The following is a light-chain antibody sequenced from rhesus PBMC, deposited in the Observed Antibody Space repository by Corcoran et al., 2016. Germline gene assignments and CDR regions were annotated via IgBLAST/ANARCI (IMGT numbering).Light chain of an antibody. V-gene: IGKV1-22*01. CDR3: QRYSSSPPT. J-gene: IGKJ1*01. Sequence: DIQMTQSPSSLSASVGDTVTITCRASQSSSSWLAWYQQKPGKAPKALFNKASSLQRGVPSRFRGSGFRTDFPLPLRSLHSENFATYYCQRYSSSPPTFGQGTKVEIK. CDR1: QSSSSW. CDR2: KAS.